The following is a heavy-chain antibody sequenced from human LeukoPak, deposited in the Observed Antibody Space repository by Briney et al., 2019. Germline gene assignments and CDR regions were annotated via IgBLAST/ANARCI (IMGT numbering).Heavy chain of an antibody. D-gene: IGHD7-27*01. CDR1: GFTVSSNY. CDR3: ARGGTGDLDAFDI. J-gene: IGHJ3*02. V-gene: IGHV3-53*01. CDR2: IYSGGST. Sequence: QPGDSLRLSCAASGFTVSSNYMSWVRQAPGKGLQWASVIYSGGSTYSADSVKGRFTISRDNSKNTLYLQMNSLRAEDTAVYYCARGGTGDLDAFDIWGQGTMVTVSS.